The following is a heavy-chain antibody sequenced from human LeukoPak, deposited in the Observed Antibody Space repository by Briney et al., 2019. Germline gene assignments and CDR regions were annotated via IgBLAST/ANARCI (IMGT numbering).Heavy chain of an antibody. CDR3: AREGTYYDERLGYFDY. V-gene: IGHV3-48*02. D-gene: IGHD3-22*01. CDR2: ITLSRTTI. CDR1: GFTFSNYN. Sequence: GGSLRLSCAASGFTFSNYNMNWVRQAPGKGLEWVAYITLSRTTIYYADSVKGRFTISRDNAKNSLSLQMNSLRDEDTAVYYCAREGTYYDERLGYFDYWGQGTLVTVSS. J-gene: IGHJ4*02.